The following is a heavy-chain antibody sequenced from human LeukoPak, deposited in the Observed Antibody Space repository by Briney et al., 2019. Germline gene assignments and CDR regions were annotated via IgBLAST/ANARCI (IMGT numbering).Heavy chain of an antibody. CDR1: GFTFSSYG. V-gene: IGHV3-30*18. CDR2: ISYDGSNK. CDR3: AKGLPSSSWSFFDY. J-gene: IGHJ4*02. Sequence: GGSLRLSCAASGFTFSSYGMHWVRQAPGKGLEWVAVISYDGSNKYYADSVKGRFTISRDNSKNTLYLQMNSLRAEDTAVYYCAKGLPSSSWSFFDYWGQGTLVTVSS. D-gene: IGHD6-13*01.